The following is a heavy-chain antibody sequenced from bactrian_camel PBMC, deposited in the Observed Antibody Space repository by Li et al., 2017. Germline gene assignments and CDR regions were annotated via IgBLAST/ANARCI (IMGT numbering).Heavy chain of an antibody. CDR1: EYTASSGC. Sequence: HVQLVESGGGSVQVGGSLRLSCEFSEYTASSGCRTWFRQAPGKEREGVAAMYQGGAKTYVADSVKGRFTISQDNAKNILYMQMNGLKPEDTGVYYCAADFVLPEICRPDFVRNFQHRGQGTQVTVS. J-gene: IGHJ4*01. CDR2: MYQGGAKT. V-gene: IGHV3S1*01. D-gene: IGHD7*01. CDR3: AADFVLPEICRPDFVRNFQH.